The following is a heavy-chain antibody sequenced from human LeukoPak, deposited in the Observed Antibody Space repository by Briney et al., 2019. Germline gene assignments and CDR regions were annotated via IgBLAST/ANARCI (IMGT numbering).Heavy chain of an antibody. CDR2: IYSGGST. V-gene: IGHV3-53*01. D-gene: IGHD4-17*01. Sequence: GGSLRLSCTASGFTFGDYAMSWVRQAPGKGLEWVSVIYSGGSTYYADSVKGRFTISRDNSKNTLYLQMNSLRAEDTAVYYCASNGDYGFDYWGQGTLVTVSS. J-gene: IGHJ4*02. CDR3: ASNGDYGFDY. CDR1: GFTFGDYA.